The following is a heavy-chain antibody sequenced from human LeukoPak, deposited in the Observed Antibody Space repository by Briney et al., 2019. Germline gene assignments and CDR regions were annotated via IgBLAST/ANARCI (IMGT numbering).Heavy chain of an antibody. Sequence: PGRSLRLSCAASGFTFSSYGMHWVRQAPGKGLEWVAVISYDGSNKYYADSVKGRFTISRDNSKNTLYLQMNSLRAEDTAVYYCAKDGSTSWNWFDPWGQGTLVTVSS. CDR2: ISYDGSNK. CDR3: AKDGSTSWNWFDP. D-gene: IGHD2-2*01. J-gene: IGHJ5*02. V-gene: IGHV3-30*18. CDR1: GFTFSSYG.